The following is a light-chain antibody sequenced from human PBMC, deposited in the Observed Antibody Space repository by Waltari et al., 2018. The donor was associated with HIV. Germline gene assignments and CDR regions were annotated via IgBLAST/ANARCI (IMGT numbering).Light chain of an antibody. V-gene: IGLV2-14*03. Sequence: SVVTQPASVSGFPGQSVTISCTGTDRDFGDGNFVSWYQQHPGKAPKVILFEVDSRASGVDDRFSGSKSGNTASLTISGLRTEDEANYYCSSFTKDFTVIFGGGTKVTIL. CDR1: DRDFGDGNF. CDR3: SSFTKDFTVI. J-gene: IGLJ2*01. CDR2: EVD.